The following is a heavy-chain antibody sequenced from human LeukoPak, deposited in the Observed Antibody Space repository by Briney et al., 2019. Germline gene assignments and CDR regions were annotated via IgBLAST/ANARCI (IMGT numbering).Heavy chain of an antibody. J-gene: IGHJ4*02. CDR3: ARVDWTKTLDY. V-gene: IGHV4-34*01. CDR2: INHSGST. Sequence: SETLSLTCAVYGGSFSGYYWSWIRQPPGKGLEWIEEINHSGSTNYNPSLKSRVTISVDTSKNQFSLKLSSVTAADTAVYYCARVDWTKTLDYWGQGTLVTVSS. CDR1: GGSFSGYY. D-gene: IGHD1-1*01.